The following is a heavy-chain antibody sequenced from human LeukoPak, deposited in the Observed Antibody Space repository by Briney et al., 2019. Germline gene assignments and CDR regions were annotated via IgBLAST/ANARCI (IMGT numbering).Heavy chain of an antibody. J-gene: IGHJ4*02. Sequence: ASVKVSCKASGYTFTSYGISWVRQAPGQGLEWMGWISAYNGNTNYAQKLQGRVTMTTDTSTSTAYMELRSLRSDDTAVYYCARDPVYGSGSYYFDYWGQGTLVTVSS. CDR2: ISAYNGNT. CDR1: GYTFTSYG. D-gene: IGHD3-10*01. CDR3: ARDPVYGSGSYYFDY. V-gene: IGHV1-18*01.